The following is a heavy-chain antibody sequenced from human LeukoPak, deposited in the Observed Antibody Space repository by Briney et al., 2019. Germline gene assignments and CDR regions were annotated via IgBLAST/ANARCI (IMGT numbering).Heavy chain of an antibody. CDR3: ARDRYSSGWYGDFDC. D-gene: IGHD6-19*01. CDR1: GFTVSSNY. V-gene: IGHV3-30-3*01. J-gene: IGHJ4*02. CDR2: ISSDGSNN. Sequence: GGSLRLSCAASGFTVSSNYMSWVRQAPGKGLEWVAVISSDGSNNYYADSVKGRFTISRDNSKNTLYLQVNSLRAKDTAVYYCARDRYSSGWYGDFDCWGQGTLVTVSS.